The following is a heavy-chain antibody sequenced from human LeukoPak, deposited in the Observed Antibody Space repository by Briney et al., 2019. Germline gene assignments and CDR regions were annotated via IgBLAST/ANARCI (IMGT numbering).Heavy chain of an antibody. V-gene: IGHV5-51*01. Sequence: GESLQISCKGSGYSFTSYWIGWVRPMPGKGLEWMGIIYPGDSDTRYSPSFQGQVTISADKSIRTAYLQWRSLKASDTALYSCARSKCSGGSCYLSSSYYYYYGMDVWGQGTTVTVSS. CDR3: ARSKCSGGSCYLSSSYYYYYGMDV. J-gene: IGHJ6*02. CDR1: GYSFTSYW. CDR2: IYPGDSDT. D-gene: IGHD2-15*01.